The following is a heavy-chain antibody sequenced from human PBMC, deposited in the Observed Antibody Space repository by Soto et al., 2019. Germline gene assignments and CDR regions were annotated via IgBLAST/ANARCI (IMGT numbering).Heavy chain of an antibody. CDR2: TYYRSRWYN. D-gene: IGHD3-16*01. J-gene: IGHJ4*02. CDR1: GDSVSGDSSA. CDR3: ARKFPYYASSDSYLDN. V-gene: IGHV6-1*01. Sequence: HTLSITRASSGDSVSGDSSAWNWIKKYPSSCLEWLGRTYYRSRWYNDYAVSVKSRITVTPDTSKNQFSLHLNSVTPEDTAVYYCARKFPYYASSDSYLDNCGQGALVTGSS.